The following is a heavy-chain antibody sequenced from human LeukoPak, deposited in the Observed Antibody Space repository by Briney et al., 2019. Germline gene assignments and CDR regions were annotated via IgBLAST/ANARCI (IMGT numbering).Heavy chain of an antibody. CDR1: GGSISSYY. Sequence: SGTLSLTCTVSGGSISSYYWSWIRQPPGKGLEWIGYIYYSGSTKYNPSLKSRVTISVDTSKNQFSLKLSSVTAADTAVYYCARNQHYGVNYYGMDVWGRGTTVTVSS. D-gene: IGHD4-17*01. V-gene: IGHV4-59*01. J-gene: IGHJ6*02. CDR2: IYYSGST. CDR3: ARNQHYGVNYYGMDV.